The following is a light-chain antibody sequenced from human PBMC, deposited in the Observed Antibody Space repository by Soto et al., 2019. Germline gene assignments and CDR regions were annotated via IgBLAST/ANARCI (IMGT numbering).Light chain of an antibody. V-gene: IGKV3-15*01. CDR2: GAS. Sequence: IVLTQSPATLSLSPGERVTLSCRASQSVSSNLAWYQQKPGQAPRLLIYGASTRATGIPARFSGSGSGTEFTLTISSLQSEDFAVYYCQQYNNWPPWTFGQGTKVDIK. CDR3: QQYNNWPPWT. CDR1: QSVSSN. J-gene: IGKJ1*01.